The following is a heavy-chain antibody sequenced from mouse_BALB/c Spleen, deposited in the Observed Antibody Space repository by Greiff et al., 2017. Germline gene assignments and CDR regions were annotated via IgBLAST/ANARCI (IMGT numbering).Heavy chain of an antibody. J-gene: IGHJ3*01. Sequence: EVQRVESGGGLVKPGGSLKLSCAASGFTFSDYYMYWVRQTPEKRLEWVATISDGGSYTYYPDSVKGRFTISRDNAKNNLYLQMSSLKSEDTAMYYCARDQTSGNYVFAYWGQGTLVTVSA. V-gene: IGHV5-4*02. D-gene: IGHD2-1*01. CDR2: ISDGGSYT. CDR3: ARDQTSGNYVFAY. CDR1: GFTFSDYY.